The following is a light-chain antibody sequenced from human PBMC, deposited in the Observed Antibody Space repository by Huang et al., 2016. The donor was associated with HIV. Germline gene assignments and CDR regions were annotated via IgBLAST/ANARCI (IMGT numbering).Light chain of an antibody. J-gene: IGKJ2*01. Sequence: DIVMTQSPSTLSASVGDRVTITCRASQNINTWLAWYQQKPGKAPNLLIYRTSSLHTGVPTRFAASGSGIDFTLTITSLQPEVLGTYYCQQYKTYFYTFGQGTKLEI. V-gene: IGKV1-5*01. CDR3: QQYKTYFYT. CDR2: RTS. CDR1: QNINTW.